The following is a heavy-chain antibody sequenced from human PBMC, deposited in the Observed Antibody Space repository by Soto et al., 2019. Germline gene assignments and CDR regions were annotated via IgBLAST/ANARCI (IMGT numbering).Heavy chain of an antibody. J-gene: IGHJ2*01. V-gene: IGHV4-34*01. CDR1: GGSFSGYY. CDR2: INDRGSI. Sequence: QVQLQQWGAGPLRPLETLSLTCGVSGGSFSGYYWAWIRQSPGKGLEWIGEINDRGSINYNPSLTSRVSISVYTSKTHYSLNLRSVTAADTAVYYCARESHDILTGPPWVWYFDLWGRGTLVTVSS. D-gene: IGHD3-9*01. CDR3: ARESHDILTGPPWVWYFDL.